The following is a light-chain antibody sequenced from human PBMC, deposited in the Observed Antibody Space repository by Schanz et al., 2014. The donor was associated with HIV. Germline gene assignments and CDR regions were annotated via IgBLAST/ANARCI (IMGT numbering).Light chain of an antibody. CDR2: DNT. CDR3: SSYAGSNTLV. Sequence: QSVLTQPPSASGAPGQRVTISCTGSSSNIGADYDVHWYQLLPGTAPRLLIFDNTNRPSGVPARFSGSKSGTSASLAITGLQAEDEVDYHCSSYAGSNTLVFGGGTKLTVL. V-gene: IGLV1-40*01. J-gene: IGLJ2*01. CDR1: SSNIGADYD.